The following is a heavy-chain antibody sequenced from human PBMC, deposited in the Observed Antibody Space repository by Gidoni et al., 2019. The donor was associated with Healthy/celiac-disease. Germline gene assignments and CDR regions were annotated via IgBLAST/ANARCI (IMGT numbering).Heavy chain of an antibody. V-gene: IGHV3-33*01. CDR2: IWYDGSNK. CDR1: GFPFSSYG. D-gene: IGHD3-9*01. J-gene: IGHJ6*02. CDR3: ARIGGDILTGYPPYYYYGMDV. Sequence: QVQLVESGGVVVQPGRSLRLSCAASGFPFSSYGMHWVRQPPGKGLEWVAVIWYDGSNKYEADSVKGRFTISRENSKNTLYLQMNSLRAEETAVYYCARIGGDILTGYPPYYYYGMDVWGQGTTVTVSS.